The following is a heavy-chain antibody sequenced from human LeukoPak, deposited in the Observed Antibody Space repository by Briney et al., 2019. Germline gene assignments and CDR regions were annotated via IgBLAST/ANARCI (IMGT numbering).Heavy chain of an antibody. CDR3: LSSPGDGNVDY. J-gene: IGHJ4*02. CDR1: GYTFTSYD. CDR2: MNPNSGNT. V-gene: IGHV1-8*01. D-gene: IGHD1-1*01. Sequence: GASVKVSCKASGYTFTSYDINWVRQATGQGLEWMGWMNPNSGNTSYAQKFQGRVTMTRDTSISTAYMELGSLRSEDTAVYYCLSSPGDGNVDYWGQGTLVTVSS.